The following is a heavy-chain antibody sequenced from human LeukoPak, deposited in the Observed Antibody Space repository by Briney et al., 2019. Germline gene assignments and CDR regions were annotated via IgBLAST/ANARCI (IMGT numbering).Heavy chain of an antibody. V-gene: IGHV1-2*02. CDR1: GYTFTGYY. CDR3: AAVRTGVVVVPAAPGANWFDP. D-gene: IGHD2-2*01. Sequence: ASVKVSCKASGYTFTGYYMHWVRQAPGQGLEWMGWINPNSGGTNYAQKFQGRVTMTEDTSTDTAYMELSSLRSEDTAVYYCAAVRTGVVVVPAAPGANWFDPWGQGTLVTVSS. J-gene: IGHJ5*02. CDR2: INPNSGGT.